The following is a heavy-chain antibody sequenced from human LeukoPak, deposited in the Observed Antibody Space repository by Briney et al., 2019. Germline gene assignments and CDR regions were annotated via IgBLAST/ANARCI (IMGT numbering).Heavy chain of an antibody. CDR1: GGTFSSYA. D-gene: IGHD4-23*01. CDR2: IIPIFGTA. CDR3: ARDLPDYGGNSVLDY. J-gene: IGHJ4*02. V-gene: IGHV1-69*05. Sequence: GASVTVSCKASGGTFSSYAISWVRQAPGQGLEWMGGIIPIFGTANYAQKFQGRVTITTDESTSTAYMELSSLRSEDTAVYYCARDLPDYGGNSVLDYWGQGTLVTVSS.